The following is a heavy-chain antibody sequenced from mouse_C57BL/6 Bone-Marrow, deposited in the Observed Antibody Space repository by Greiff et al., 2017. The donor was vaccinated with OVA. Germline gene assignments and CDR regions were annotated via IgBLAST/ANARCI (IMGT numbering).Heavy chain of an antibody. CDR3: ARLVTTGDYYAMVY. Sequence: VQLQQSGPELVKPGASVKISCKASGYTFTDYYMNWVKQSHGKSLEWIGDINPNNGGTSYNQKFKGKATLTVDKSSSTAYMELRSLTSEDSAVYYCARLVTTGDYYAMVYWGQGTSVTVSS. D-gene: IGHD2-2*01. V-gene: IGHV1-26*01. CDR1: GYTFTDYY. J-gene: IGHJ4*01. CDR2: INPNNGGT.